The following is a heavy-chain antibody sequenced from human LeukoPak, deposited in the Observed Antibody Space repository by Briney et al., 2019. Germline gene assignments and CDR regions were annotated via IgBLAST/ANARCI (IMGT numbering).Heavy chain of an antibody. CDR3: ATVGPDSSRNPYYYGMDV. J-gene: IGHJ6*02. V-gene: IGHV1-24*01. CDR2: LDPEDGET. CDR1: GYTLTELS. Sequence: ASVKVSCKVSGYTLTELSMHWVRQAPGKGLEWMGGLDPEDGETIYAQKFQGRVTMTEDTSTDTAYMELSSLRSEDTAVCYCATVGPDSSRNPYYYGMDVWGQGTTVTVSS. D-gene: IGHD6-13*01.